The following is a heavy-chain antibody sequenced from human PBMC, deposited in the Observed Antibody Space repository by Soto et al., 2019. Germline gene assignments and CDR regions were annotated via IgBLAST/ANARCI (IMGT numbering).Heavy chain of an antibody. D-gene: IGHD2-2*01. Sequence: ASVKVSCKASGYTFTSYGISWVRQAPGQGLEWMGWISAYNGNTNYAQKLQGRVTMTTDTSTSTAYMELRSLRSDDTAVYYCARDRYQLLFLDAFDIWGQGTMVTVSS. J-gene: IGHJ3*02. CDR2: ISAYNGNT. V-gene: IGHV1-18*01. CDR3: ARDRYQLLFLDAFDI. CDR1: GYTFTSYG.